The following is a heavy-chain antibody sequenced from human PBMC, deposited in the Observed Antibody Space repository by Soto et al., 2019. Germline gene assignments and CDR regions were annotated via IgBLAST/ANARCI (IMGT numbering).Heavy chain of an antibody. V-gene: IGHV3-23*01. CDR1: GFSVSSYR. CDR2: ISVGGDRK. D-gene: IGHD3-16*01. CDR3: SRWDGYGDY. J-gene: IGHJ4*02. Sequence: DVQLLQSGGGLVQPGGSLRVSCADSGFSVSSYRMTWVRQAPGKGLEYVSGISVGGDRKFYADSVKGRFTVSRDNSKNILYLQMDSMRVDDTGIEYCSRWDGYGDYWGQGTLVTVSS.